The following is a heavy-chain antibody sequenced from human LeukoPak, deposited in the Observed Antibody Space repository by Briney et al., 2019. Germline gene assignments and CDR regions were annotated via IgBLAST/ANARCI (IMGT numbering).Heavy chain of an antibody. V-gene: IGHV3-74*01. CDR1: GFTFSNYW. CDR3: ARDAHSGGSTWYVHGF. D-gene: IGHD6-13*01. Sequence: GGSLRLSCAASGFTFSNYWMHWVRQAPGKGLVWVSRINPDGGRISYADSVQGRFTISRDNAKNTVYLQMNSLRAEDMAMFYCARDAHSGGSTWYVHGFWGQGTLVTVSS. CDR2: INPDGGRI. J-gene: IGHJ4*02.